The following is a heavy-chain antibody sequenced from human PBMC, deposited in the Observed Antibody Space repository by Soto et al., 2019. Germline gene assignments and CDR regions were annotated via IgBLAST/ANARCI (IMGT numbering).Heavy chain of an antibody. Sequence: SETLSLTCTVSGGSVNNNDYYWSWIRQPPGKGLEWIGNMHYSGSTGYNPSLRSRVSMSVDTSKNHFSLKMNSVTHADTAVYYCARDSRSGSMWDKGTLVTVS. D-gene: IGHD1-26*01. J-gene: IGHJ1*01. CDR2: MHYSGST. V-gene: IGHV4-30-4*01. CDR1: GGSVNNNDYY. CDR3: ARDSRSGSM.